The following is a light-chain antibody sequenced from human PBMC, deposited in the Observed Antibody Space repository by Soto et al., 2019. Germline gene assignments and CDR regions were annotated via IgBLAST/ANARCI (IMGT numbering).Light chain of an antibody. CDR3: QSYDCRLRGYA. Sequence: QSVLTQPPSVSGAPGQTVTISCTGSSSNIGANFGVHWYQHLPGVAPKVLIYANSNRPSGVPDRFSGSKSATSASLAITGLQAEDEADYYCQSYDCRLRGYAVGSGTK. CDR1: SSNIGANFG. CDR2: ANS. J-gene: IGLJ1*01. V-gene: IGLV1-40*01.